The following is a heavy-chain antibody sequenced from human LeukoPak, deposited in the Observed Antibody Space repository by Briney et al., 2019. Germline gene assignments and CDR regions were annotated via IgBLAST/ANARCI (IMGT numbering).Heavy chain of an antibody. D-gene: IGHD3-10*01. Sequence: ASVKVSCKASGYTFTSYDINWVRQAPGQGLEWMGGIIPIFGTADYAQKFQGRVTITADESTSTAYMELSSLRSEDTAVYYCARDPSMVRGENTPYFDYWGQGTLVTVSS. V-gene: IGHV1-69*13. CDR1: GYTFTSYD. J-gene: IGHJ4*02. CDR2: IIPIFGTA. CDR3: ARDPSMVRGENTPYFDY.